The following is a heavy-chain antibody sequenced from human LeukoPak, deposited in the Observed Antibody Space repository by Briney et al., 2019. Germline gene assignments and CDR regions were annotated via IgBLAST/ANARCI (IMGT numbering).Heavy chain of an antibody. D-gene: IGHD5-18*01. CDR3: AKDIFPVQLWLLFDY. V-gene: IGHV3-30*02. J-gene: IGHJ4*02. CDR2: IRYDESNK. Sequence: PGGSLRLSCATSGFTFSSYGMHWVRQAPGKGLEWVAFIRYDESNKYYADSVKGRFTISRDNSKNTLYLQMNSLRAEDTAVYYCAKDIFPVQLWLLFDYWGQGTLVTVSS. CDR1: GFTFSSYG.